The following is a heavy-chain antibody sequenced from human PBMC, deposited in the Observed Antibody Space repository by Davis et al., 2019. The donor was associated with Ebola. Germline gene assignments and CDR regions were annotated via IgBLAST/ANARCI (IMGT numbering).Heavy chain of an antibody. CDR1: GGTFSSYA. CDR2: IIPIFGTA. D-gene: IGHD2-15*01. Sequence: SVKVSCKASGGTFSSYAISWVRQAPGQGLEWMGGIIPIFGTANYAQKFQGRVTITADESTSTAYMELSSLRSEDTAVYYCARGYCSGGSCYFGWFDPWGQGTLVTVSS. J-gene: IGHJ5*02. V-gene: IGHV1-69*13. CDR3: ARGYCSGGSCYFGWFDP.